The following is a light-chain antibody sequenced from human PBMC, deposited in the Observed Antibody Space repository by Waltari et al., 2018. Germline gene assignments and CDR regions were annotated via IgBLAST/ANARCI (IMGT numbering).Light chain of an antibody. CDR2: GNY. CDR3: AAWDDSLNGVV. CDR1: SSNIGSNS. J-gene: IGLJ2*01. Sequence: QSVLTQPPSASGTPGQRVNISCSGSSSNIGSNSVNWYQQLPGTAPKLLSDGNYQRPSGVPDRVSGSKSGTSASLAISGLQSEDEADYYCAAWDDSLNGVVFGGGTKLTV. V-gene: IGLV1-44*01.